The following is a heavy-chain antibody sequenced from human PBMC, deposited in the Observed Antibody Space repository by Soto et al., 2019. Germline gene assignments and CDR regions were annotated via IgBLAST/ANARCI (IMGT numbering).Heavy chain of an antibody. D-gene: IGHD3-9*01. Sequence: GGSLRLSFAASGFTFSSYAMSWVRQAPGKGVEWGSAISGSGGTTYYAASAKGRFTISRDNARNSLFLQMNSLRAEDTAVYYCARAECSSPDCLTAYYSYGLDVWGQGSTVTVSS. CDR1: GFTFSSYA. J-gene: IGHJ6*02. V-gene: IGHV3-23*01. CDR3: ARAECSSPDCLTAYYSYGLDV. CDR2: ISGSGGTT.